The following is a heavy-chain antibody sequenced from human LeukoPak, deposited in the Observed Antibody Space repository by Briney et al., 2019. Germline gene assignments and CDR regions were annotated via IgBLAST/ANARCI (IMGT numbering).Heavy chain of an antibody. CDR1: GFTFSSYG. V-gene: IGHV3-30*03. D-gene: IGHD6-19*01. CDR3: ARDHAVAPNWFDP. J-gene: IGHJ5*02. CDR2: ISYDGSNK. Sequence: PGGSLRLSCAASGFTFSSYGMHWVRQAPGKGLEWVAVISYDGSNKYYADSVKGRFTISRDNSKNTLYLQMNSLRAEDTAVYYCARDHAVAPNWFDPWGQGTLVTVSS.